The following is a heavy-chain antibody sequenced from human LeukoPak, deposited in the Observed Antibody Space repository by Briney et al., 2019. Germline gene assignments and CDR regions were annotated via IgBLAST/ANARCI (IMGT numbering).Heavy chain of an antibody. CDR2: ISYDGSDT. CDR1: DSTFSTYT. Sequence: GGSLRLSCAASDSTFSTYTLHWVRQAPGKGLDWVTLISYDGSDTYYADSVKGRFTISRDNSKHTLYLQMNSLSDEDTAVYYCAMSGHTDFDYWGQGTLVTVSS. V-gene: IGHV3-30*04. CDR3: AMSGHTDFDY. D-gene: IGHD2-8*02. J-gene: IGHJ4*02.